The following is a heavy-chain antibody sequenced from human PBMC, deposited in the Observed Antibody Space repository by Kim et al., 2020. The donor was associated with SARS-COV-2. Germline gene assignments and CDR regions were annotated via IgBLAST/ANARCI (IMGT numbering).Heavy chain of an antibody. Sequence: SETLSLTCAVSGGSISSGGYSWSWIRQPPGKGLEWIGYIYHSGSTYDNPSLKSRVTISVDRSKNQFSLKLRSVTAADTAVYYCARARSGYSYYFAYWGQG. J-gene: IGHJ4*02. V-gene: IGHV4-30-2*01. CDR1: GGSISSGGYS. CDR2: IYHSGST. D-gene: IGHD3-3*01. CDR3: ARARSGYSYYFAY.